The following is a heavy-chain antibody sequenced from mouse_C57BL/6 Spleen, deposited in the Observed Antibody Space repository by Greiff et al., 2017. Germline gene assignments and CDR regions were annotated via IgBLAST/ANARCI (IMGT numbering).Heavy chain of an antibody. CDR1: GFTFSSYA. V-gene: IGHV5-4*01. CDR2: ISDGGSYT. J-gene: IGHJ3*01. Sequence: EVMLVESGGGLVKPGGSLKLSCAASGFTFSSYAMSWVRQTPEKRLEWVATISDGGSYTYYPDNVKGRFTISRDNAKNNLYLQMSHLKSEDTAMYYCAREGGNPLAYWGQGTLVTVSA. CDR3: AREGGNPLAY. D-gene: IGHD2-1*01.